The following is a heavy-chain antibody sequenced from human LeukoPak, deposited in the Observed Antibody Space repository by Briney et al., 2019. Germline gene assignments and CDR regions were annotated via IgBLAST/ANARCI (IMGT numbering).Heavy chain of an antibody. D-gene: IGHD5-12*01. J-gene: IGHJ4*02. V-gene: IGHV1-69*13. Sequence: SVKVSCKASGGTFSSYAISWVRQAPGQGLEWMGGIIPIFGTANYAQKLQGRVTITADESTSTAYMELSSLRSEDTAVYYCAREGGGYRENEAEYYFDYWGQGTLVTVSS. CDR1: GGTFSSYA. CDR3: AREGGGYRENEAEYYFDY. CDR2: IIPIFGTA.